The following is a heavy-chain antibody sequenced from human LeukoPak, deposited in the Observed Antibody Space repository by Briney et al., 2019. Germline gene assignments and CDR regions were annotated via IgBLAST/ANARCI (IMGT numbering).Heavy chain of an antibody. D-gene: IGHD6-19*01. CDR2: ISSSSSYI. Sequence: GGTLRLSCAASGFTFSSYGMSWVRQAPGRGLEWVSSISSSSSYIYYADSVKGRFTISRDNAKNSLYLQMNSLRAEDTAVYYCARERDSSGYDAFDIWGQGTMVTVSS. J-gene: IGHJ3*02. V-gene: IGHV3-21*01. CDR3: ARERDSSGYDAFDI. CDR1: GFTFSSYG.